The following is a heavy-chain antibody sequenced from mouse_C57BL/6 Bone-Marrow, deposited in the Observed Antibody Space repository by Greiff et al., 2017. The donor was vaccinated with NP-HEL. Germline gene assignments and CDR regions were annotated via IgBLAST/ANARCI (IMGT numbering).Heavy chain of an antibody. Sequence: VQLQQSGAELVRPGASVTLSCKASGYTFTDYEMHWVKQTPVHGLEWIGAIDPETGGTAYNQKVKGKAILTADKSSSTAYMELRSLTSEDSAVYYCTYIDYWGQGTTLTVSS. CDR1: GYTFTDYE. V-gene: IGHV1-15*01. CDR2: IDPETGGT. J-gene: IGHJ2*01. CDR3: TYIDY.